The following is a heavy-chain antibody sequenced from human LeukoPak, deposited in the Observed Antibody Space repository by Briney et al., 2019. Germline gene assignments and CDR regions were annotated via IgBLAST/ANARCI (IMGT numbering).Heavy chain of an antibody. V-gene: IGHV3-64*04. J-gene: IGHJ6*02. CDR3: ARAPSYDYAMDV. CDR1: GFTFSSYA. CDR2: ISSNGGTT. Sequence: GGSLRLSCSASGFTFSSYAMHWVRQAPGKGLEYVSAISSNGGTTYYADSVKGRFTVSRDNSKNTLYLQMNSLRAEDTAVYYCARAPSYDYAMDVWGQGTTVTVSS.